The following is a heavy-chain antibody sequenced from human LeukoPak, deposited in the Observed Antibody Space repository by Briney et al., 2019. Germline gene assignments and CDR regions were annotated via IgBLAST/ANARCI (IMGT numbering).Heavy chain of an antibody. Sequence: ASVKVSXKVSGYTLTELSMHWVRQAPGKGLEWMGGFDPEDGETIYAQKFQGRVTMTEDTSTDTAYMELSSLRSEDTAVYYCATDRPHSYYMDVWGKGTTVTVSS. CDR3: ATDRPHSYYMDV. CDR2: FDPEDGET. V-gene: IGHV1-24*01. J-gene: IGHJ6*03. CDR1: GYTLTELS.